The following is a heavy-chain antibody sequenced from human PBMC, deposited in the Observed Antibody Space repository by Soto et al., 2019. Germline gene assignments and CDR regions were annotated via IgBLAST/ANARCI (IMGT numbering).Heavy chain of an antibody. Sequence: QVQLVESGGGVVQPGRSLRLSCAASGFTFSSYGMHWVRQAPGKGLEWVAVISYDGSNKYYADSVKGRFTISRDNSKNTLYLQMNSLRAEDTAVYYCAKDAKMRWSRAAGSSWFDPWGQGSLVTVSS. CDR1: GFTFSSYG. J-gene: IGHJ5*02. V-gene: IGHV3-30*18. CDR2: ISYDGSNK. CDR3: AKDAKMRWSRAAGSSWFDP. D-gene: IGHD6-13*01.